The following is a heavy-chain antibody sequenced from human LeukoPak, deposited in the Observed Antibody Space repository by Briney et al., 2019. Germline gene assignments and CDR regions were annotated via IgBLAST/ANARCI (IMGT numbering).Heavy chain of an antibody. CDR3: ARGYCSGGSCYYFDY. CDR1: GGSISSSSYY. CDR2: IYYSGST. D-gene: IGHD2-15*01. J-gene: IGHJ4*02. Sequence: SETLSLTCTVSGGSISSSSYYWGWIRQPPGKGLEWIGSIYYSGSTYYNPSLKSRVTISVDTSKNQFSLKLSSVTAADTAVYYCARGYCSGGSCYYFDYWGQGTLVTVSS. V-gene: IGHV4-39*07.